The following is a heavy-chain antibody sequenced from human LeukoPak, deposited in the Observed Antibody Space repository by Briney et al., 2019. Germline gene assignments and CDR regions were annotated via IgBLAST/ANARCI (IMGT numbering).Heavy chain of an antibody. Sequence: PSETLSLTCTVSGGSISSYYWSWIRQPAGKGLEWIGRIYTSGSTNYNPSLKSRVTMSVDTSKNQFSLKLSSVTAADTAVYYCARDVMDIVVVPAAIPENWFDPWGQGTLVTVSS. CDR1: GGSISSYY. CDR3: ARDVMDIVVVPAAIPENWFDP. CDR2: IYTSGST. D-gene: IGHD2-2*02. V-gene: IGHV4-4*07. J-gene: IGHJ5*02.